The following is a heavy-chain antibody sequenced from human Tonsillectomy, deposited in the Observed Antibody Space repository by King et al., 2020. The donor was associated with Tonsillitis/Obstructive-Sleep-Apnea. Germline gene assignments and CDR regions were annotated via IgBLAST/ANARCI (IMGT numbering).Heavy chain of an antibody. V-gene: IGHV1-69*01. J-gene: IGHJ4*02. D-gene: IGHD6-19*01. CDR3: ATTGYNIGWRKF. Sequence: QLVQSGAEVKKPGSSVKVSCKASGGTFSSYAISWVRQAPGQGLEWMGDIIPIFATPNCAQKFQGRVTITADESTSTAYMELSSLTSEETAVYYCATTGYNIGWRKFWGQGTLVTVSS. CDR2: IIPIFATP. CDR1: GGTFSSYA.